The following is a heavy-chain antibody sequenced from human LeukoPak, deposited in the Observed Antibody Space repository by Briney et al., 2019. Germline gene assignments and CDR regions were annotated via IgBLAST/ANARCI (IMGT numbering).Heavy chain of an antibody. D-gene: IGHD3-10*01. CDR1: GFTFSSYV. Sequence: GASLRLSCAASGFTFSSYVTSWVRQAPGKGLEWVSVISGGGGSTYDADSLKGRFTISRDNSKNTLYLQMNSLRAEDTAVYYCAKRAYGSGNNYFDYWGQGTLVTVSS. CDR3: AKRAYGSGNNYFDY. J-gene: IGHJ4*02. V-gene: IGHV3-23*01. CDR2: ISGGGGST.